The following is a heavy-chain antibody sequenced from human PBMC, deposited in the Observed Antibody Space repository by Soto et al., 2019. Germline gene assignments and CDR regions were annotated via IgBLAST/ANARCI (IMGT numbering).Heavy chain of an antibody. Sequence: GESLKISCQGSGYSFTSYWISWVRQMPGKGLEWMGRIDPSDTYTNYSPSFQGHVTISVDKSISTAYLQWSSLKASDTAMYYCSRHDYASRTAILGFDYWGQGALVTVSS. J-gene: IGHJ4*02. CDR1: GYSFTSYW. CDR3: SRHDYASRTAILGFDY. V-gene: IGHV5-10-1*01. CDR2: IDPSDTYT. D-gene: IGHD3-10*01.